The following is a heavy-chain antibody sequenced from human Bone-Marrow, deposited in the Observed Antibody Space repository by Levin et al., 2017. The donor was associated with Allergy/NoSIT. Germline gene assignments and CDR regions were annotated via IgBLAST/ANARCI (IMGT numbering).Heavy chain of an antibody. Sequence: GESLKISCAASGFTFNNFWMSWVRQAPGKGLEWVANIKEDGSETYYVDSVKGRFTISRDSANNSLFLQMSSLRAEDTAVYYCARDRNYYGSGTYYRVAFDVWGQGTMVTVSS. J-gene: IGHJ3*01. D-gene: IGHD3-10*01. V-gene: IGHV3-7*04. CDR2: IKEDGSET. CDR1: GFTFNNFW. CDR3: ARDRNYYGSGTYYRVAFDV.